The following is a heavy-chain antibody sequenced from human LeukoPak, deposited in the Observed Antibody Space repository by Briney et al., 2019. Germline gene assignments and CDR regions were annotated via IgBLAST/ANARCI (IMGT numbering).Heavy chain of an antibody. V-gene: IGHV3-21*01. CDR3: ARLNFGSTSCYSFDY. CDR2: ISSSSSYI. CDR1: GFTFSSYS. J-gene: IGHJ4*02. Sequence: GGSLRLSCAASGFTFSSYSMNWVRQAPGKGLEWVSSISSSSSYIYYADSVKGRFTISRDNAKNSLYLQMNSLRAEDTAVYYCARLNFGSTSCYSFDYWGQGTLVTVSS. D-gene: IGHD2-2*02.